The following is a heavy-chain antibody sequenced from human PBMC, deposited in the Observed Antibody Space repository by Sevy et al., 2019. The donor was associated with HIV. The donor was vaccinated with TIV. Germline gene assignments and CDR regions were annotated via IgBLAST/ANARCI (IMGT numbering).Heavy chain of an antibody. V-gene: IGHV4-59*11. Sequence: SETLSLTCTVSGGSISSHYWSWIRQPPGKGLEWIAYMYYSGITNYSPSLRSRLTISIDTSKNHFSLKLRSVTAADTAVYYCARMNYSASAPGSWFDPWGQGTLVTVSS. CDR3: ARMNYSASAPGSWFDP. CDR1: GGSISSHY. D-gene: IGHD1-26*01. J-gene: IGHJ5*02. CDR2: MYYSGIT.